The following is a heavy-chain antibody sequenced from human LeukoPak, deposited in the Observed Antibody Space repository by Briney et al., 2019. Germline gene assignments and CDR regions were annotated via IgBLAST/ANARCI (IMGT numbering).Heavy chain of an antibody. CDR1: GFSFSTTG. V-gene: IGHV3-30*03. D-gene: IGHD6-13*01. CDR3: ARFGWDGPIAGSSSWSSDY. Sequence: PGRSLRLSCAASGFSFSTTGIHWVRQAPGKGLEWVAAISYDGSNQYYGDSVKGRFTISRDNAKNSLYLQMNSLRAEDTAVYYCARFGWDGPIAGSSSWSSDYWGQGTLVTVSS. J-gene: IGHJ4*02. CDR2: ISYDGSNQ.